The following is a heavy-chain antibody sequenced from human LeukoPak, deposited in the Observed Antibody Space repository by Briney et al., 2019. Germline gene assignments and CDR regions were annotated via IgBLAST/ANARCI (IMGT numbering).Heavy chain of an antibody. D-gene: IGHD3-3*01. V-gene: IGHV4-59*01. J-gene: IGHJ4*02. CDR1: GGSISSYY. CDR2: IYYSGST. Sequence: PSETLSLTCTVSGGSISSYYWSWIRQPPGKGLEWIGYIYYSGSTNYNPPLKSRVTISVDTSKTQFSLKLSSVTAADTAVYYCARGGRITIFGVGAVDYWGQGTLVTVSS. CDR3: ARGGRITIFGVGAVDY.